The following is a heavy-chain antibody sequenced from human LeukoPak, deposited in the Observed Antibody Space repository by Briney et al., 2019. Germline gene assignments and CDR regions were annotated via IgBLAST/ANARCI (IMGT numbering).Heavy chain of an antibody. D-gene: IGHD3-3*01. CDR2: ITNSGRST. J-gene: IGHJ4*02. CDR1: GFSLSTYF. Sequence: GGSLRLSCEASGFSLSTYFLSWIRQAPGKGLGWVSYITNSGRSTKYADAVKGRFTISRDNAKQSVYLEMTDLRAEDTAVYYCAREASGYYHVFDSWGQGTLVTVSS. CDR3: AREASGYYHVFDS. V-gene: IGHV3-11*04.